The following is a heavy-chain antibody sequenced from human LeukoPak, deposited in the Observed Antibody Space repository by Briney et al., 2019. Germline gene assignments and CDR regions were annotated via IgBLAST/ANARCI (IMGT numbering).Heavy chain of an antibody. CDR1: GGSISSYY. J-gene: IGHJ5*02. V-gene: IGHV4-59*08. CDR2: IYYSGST. CDR3: ARLGGISSLYNWFDP. D-gene: IGHD2/OR15-2a*01. Sequence: SETLSLTCTVSGGSISSYYWSWIRQPPGKGLEWIGYIYYSGSTNYNPSLKSRVTISVDTSKNQFSLKLSSVTAADTAVYYCARLGGISSLYNWFDPWGQGTLVTVSS.